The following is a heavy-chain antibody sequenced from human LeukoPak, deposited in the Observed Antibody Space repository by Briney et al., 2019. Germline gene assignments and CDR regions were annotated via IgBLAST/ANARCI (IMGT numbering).Heavy chain of an antibody. J-gene: IGHJ6*03. Sequence: GASVKVSCKASGYTFRNYGINWVRQAPGQGLEWMGWISGDNGNTNYAQKVQGRVTMTRDTSTNTAYMELRSLRSDDTAVYYCARDGNYFYYMDVWGKGTTVTVSS. D-gene: IGHD1-1*01. CDR1: GYTFRNYG. CDR3: ARDGNYFYYMDV. V-gene: IGHV1-18*01. CDR2: ISGDNGNT.